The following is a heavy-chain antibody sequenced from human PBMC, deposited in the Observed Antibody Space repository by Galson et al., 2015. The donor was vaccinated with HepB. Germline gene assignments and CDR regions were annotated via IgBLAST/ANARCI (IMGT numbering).Heavy chain of an antibody. CDR1: GYSFSNYG. J-gene: IGHJ6*02. Sequence: SVKVSCKASGYSFSNYGLSWIRQAPGPGLEWMGWFSGYDGSTNIAQKFQGRVTMTADASTGTAYMELRNLRAEDTAVYYCARDYASSWYFNHYYGMDVWGQGTTVTVSS. V-gene: IGHV1-18*01. CDR3: ARDYASSWYFNHYYGMDV. D-gene: IGHD6-13*01. CDR2: FSGYDGST.